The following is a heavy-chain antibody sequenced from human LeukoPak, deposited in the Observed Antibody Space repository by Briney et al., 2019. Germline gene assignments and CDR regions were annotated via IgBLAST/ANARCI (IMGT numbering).Heavy chain of an antibody. Sequence: SETLTLTCTVSGGSIGSGRYYWAWIRQPPGKGLEWIGSIYNSWSTSYNPSLKSRVAMSVDTSKNQFSLRLSSVTAADTAVYYCARNITSLIPDGYFDYWGQGTLVAVSS. D-gene: IGHD3-16*01. CDR1: GGSIGSGRYY. J-gene: IGHJ4*02. V-gene: IGHV4-39*01. CDR2: IYNSWST. CDR3: ARNITSLIPDGYFDY.